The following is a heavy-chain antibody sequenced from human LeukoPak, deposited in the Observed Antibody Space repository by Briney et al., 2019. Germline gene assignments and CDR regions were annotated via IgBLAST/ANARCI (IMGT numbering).Heavy chain of an antibody. D-gene: IGHD3-3*01. Sequence: SETLSLTCTVSGGSISSSSYYWGWIRQPPGKGLEWIGSIYYSGSTYYNPSLKSRVTISVDTSKNQFSLKLSSVTAADTAVYYCARPLRYYDFWSGYRQGAFDIWGQGTMVTVSS. CDR2: IYYSGST. CDR3: ARPLRYYDFWSGYRQGAFDI. J-gene: IGHJ3*02. V-gene: IGHV4-39*01. CDR1: GGSISSSSYY.